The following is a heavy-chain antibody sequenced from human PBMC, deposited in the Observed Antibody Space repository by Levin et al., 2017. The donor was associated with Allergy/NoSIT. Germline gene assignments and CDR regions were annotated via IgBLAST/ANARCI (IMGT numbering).Heavy chain of an antibody. V-gene: IGHV3-11*01. Sequence: GGSLRLSCAASGFTFSDYYMSWIRQAPGKGLEWVSYISSSGSTIYYADSVKGRFTISRDNAKNSLYLQMNSLRAEDTAVYYCARSPDYDSLGGYYYYYGMDVWGQGTTVTVSS. D-gene: IGHD4-17*01. J-gene: IGHJ6*02. CDR3: ARSPDYDSLGGYYYYYGMDV. CDR2: ISSSGSTI. CDR1: GFTFSDYY.